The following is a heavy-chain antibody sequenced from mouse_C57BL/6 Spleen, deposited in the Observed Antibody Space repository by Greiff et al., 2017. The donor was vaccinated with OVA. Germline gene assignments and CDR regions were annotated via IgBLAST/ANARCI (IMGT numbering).Heavy chain of an antibody. CDR3: ARGLRFSWGYFDD. J-gene: IGHJ2*01. V-gene: IGHV7-3*01. Sequence: EVQLVESGGGLVQPGGSLSLSCAASGFTFTDYYMSWVRQPPGKALEWLGFLRNKANGYTTEYSASVKGRFTISRDNSKSILYLQMNALRAEDSVTYYCARGLRFSWGYFDDWGQGTTLTVSS. D-gene: IGHD1-1*01. CDR2: LRNKANGYTT. CDR1: GFTFTDYY.